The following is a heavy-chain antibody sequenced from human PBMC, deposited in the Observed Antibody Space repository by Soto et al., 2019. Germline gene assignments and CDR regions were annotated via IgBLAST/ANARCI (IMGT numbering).Heavy chain of an antibody. CDR2: ISVSGGTT. CDR1: GFTFSNYA. D-gene: IGHD3-10*01. V-gene: IGHV3-23*01. J-gene: IGHJ4*02. Sequence: GSLRLSCAASGFTFSNYAMAWVRQGPGEGLEWVSDISVSGGTTFYADSVKGRFTISRDNAKNTLWLQMNSLRADYTAVYYCAKDRPFMVRGVTVDYWGQGILVTVSS. CDR3: AKDRPFMVRGVTVDY.